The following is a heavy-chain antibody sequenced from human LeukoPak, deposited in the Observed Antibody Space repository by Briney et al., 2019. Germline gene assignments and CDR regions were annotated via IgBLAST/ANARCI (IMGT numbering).Heavy chain of an antibody. V-gene: IGHV4-59*01. CDR2: IYYGGST. CDR3: ARSNYYGSRSYSEVDY. CDR1: GGSISSYY. D-gene: IGHD3-10*01. J-gene: IGHJ4*02. Sequence: PSETLSLTCTVSGGSISSYYWSWIRQPPGKGLEWIGYIYYGGSTNYNPSLKSRVTISVDTSKNQFFLKLNSVTAADTAVYYCARSNYYGSRSYSEVDYWGQGTLVTVSS.